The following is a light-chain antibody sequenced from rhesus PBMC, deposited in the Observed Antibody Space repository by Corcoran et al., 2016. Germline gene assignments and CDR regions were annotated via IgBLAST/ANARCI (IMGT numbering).Light chain of an antibody. CDR1: QGINQY. V-gene: IGKV1-66*01. J-gene: IGKJ4*01. Sequence: DIQMTQSPSSLSAFVGDRVTISCRASQGINQYLSWYQQKPGKAPKPLINSASSLETGVPSRFSGSGSGTDYTLTIGGLQPEDVATDYCQQYNDSPPTFGGGTKVEIK. CDR3: QQYNDSPPT. CDR2: SAS.